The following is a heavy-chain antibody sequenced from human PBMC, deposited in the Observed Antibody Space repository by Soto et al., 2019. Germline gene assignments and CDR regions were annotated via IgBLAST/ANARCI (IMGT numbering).Heavy chain of an antibody. CDR2: INHSGST. D-gene: IGHD2-15*01. CDR3: ARGNSDCSGGSCYLYAFDI. J-gene: IGHJ3*02. CDR1: GGSFSGYY. V-gene: IGHV4-34*01. Sequence: SETLSLTCAVYGGSFSGYYWSWIRQPPGKGLEWIGEINHSGSTNYNPSLKSRITISVDTSKNQFSLKLSSVTAADTAVYCCARGNSDCSGGSCYLYAFDIWGQGTMVTVSS.